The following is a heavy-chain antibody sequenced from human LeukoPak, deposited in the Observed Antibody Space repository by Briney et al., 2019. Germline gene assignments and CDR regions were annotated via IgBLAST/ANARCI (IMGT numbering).Heavy chain of an antibody. CDR2: IYHSGTT. V-gene: IGHV4-38-2*01. Sequence: PSETLSLTCAVSGYSISSGYYWGWIRQPPGKGLEWIGSIYHSGTTYYNPSLKSRVTISVDTSKNQFSLKLSSVTAADTAVYYCARLDYYGSGSYLQFDYWGQGTLVTVSS. CDR1: GYSISSGYY. J-gene: IGHJ4*02. D-gene: IGHD3-10*01. CDR3: ARLDYYGSGSYLQFDY.